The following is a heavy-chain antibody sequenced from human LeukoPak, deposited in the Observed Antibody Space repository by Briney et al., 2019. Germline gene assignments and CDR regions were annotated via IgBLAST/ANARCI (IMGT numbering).Heavy chain of an antibody. CDR3: ARGQSYGWFDP. J-gene: IGHJ5*02. V-gene: IGHV3-21*01. Sequence: PGGSLRLSCAASGFTFSNFGMHWVRQAPGKGLEWVSSISGSSSYIYYADSVKGRFTISRDSAQNSLYLQMNSLRAEDTAVYYCARGQSYGWFDPWGQGTLVTVSS. D-gene: IGHD5-18*01. CDR2: ISGSSSYI. CDR1: GFTFSNFG.